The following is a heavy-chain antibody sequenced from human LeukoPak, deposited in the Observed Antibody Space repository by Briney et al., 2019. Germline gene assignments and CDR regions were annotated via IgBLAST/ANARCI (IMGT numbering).Heavy chain of an antibody. D-gene: IGHD2-21*02. CDR1: GYSFTSYW. CDR2: IYPGDSDT. Sequence: GESLKISCKGSGYSFTSYWIGWVRQMPGKGLEWMGIIYPGDSDTRYSPSFQGQVTISADKSISTAYLQWNSLKASDTAMYYCARGIVVATAIRYESDAFDIWGPGTMVTVSS. V-gene: IGHV5-51*01. CDR3: ARGIVVATAIRYESDAFDI. J-gene: IGHJ3*02.